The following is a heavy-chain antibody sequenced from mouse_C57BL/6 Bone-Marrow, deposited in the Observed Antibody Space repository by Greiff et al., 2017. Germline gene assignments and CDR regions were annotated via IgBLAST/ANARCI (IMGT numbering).Heavy chain of an antibody. D-gene: IGHD4-1*01. CDR1: GYTFTSYW. V-gene: IGHV1-59*01. CDR2: IDPSDSYT. CDR3: AANWEEDYFDY. J-gene: IGHJ2*01. Sequence: VQLQQPGAELVRPGTSVKLSCKASGYTFTSYWMHWVKQRPGQGLEWIGVIDPSDSYTNYNQKFKGKATLTVDTSSSTAYMQRSSLTSEDSAVYYCAANWEEDYFDYWGQGTTLTVSS.